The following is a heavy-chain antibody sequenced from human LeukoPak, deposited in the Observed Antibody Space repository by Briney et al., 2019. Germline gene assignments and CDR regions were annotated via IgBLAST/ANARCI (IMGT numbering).Heavy chain of an antibody. CDR1: GFTFSKYS. CDR2: ISSSSSNI. J-gene: IGHJ4*02. Sequence: PGGSLRLSCAASGFTFSKYSMNWVRQAPGKGLEWVSSISSSSSNIYYADSVKGRFTISRDNAKNSLYLQMNSLRAEDTALYYCARDSDHYDSSGYFLGIMEGSYWGQGILVTVSS. CDR3: ARDSDHYDSSGYFLGIMEGSY. D-gene: IGHD3-22*01. V-gene: IGHV3-21*06.